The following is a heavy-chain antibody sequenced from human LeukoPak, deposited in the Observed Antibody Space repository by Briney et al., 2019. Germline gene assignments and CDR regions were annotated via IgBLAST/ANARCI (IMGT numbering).Heavy chain of an antibody. CDR2: ISSSGSTI. Sequence: GGSLRLSCAASGFTFSSYEMNWVRQAPGKGLEWVSYISSSGSTIYYADSVKGRFTISRDNAKNSLYLQMSSLRAEDTAVYYCARFITYYYGSGSYSPYYFDYWGQGTLVTVSS. D-gene: IGHD3-10*01. CDR3: ARFITYYYGSGSYSPYYFDY. CDR1: GFTFSSYE. J-gene: IGHJ4*02. V-gene: IGHV3-48*03.